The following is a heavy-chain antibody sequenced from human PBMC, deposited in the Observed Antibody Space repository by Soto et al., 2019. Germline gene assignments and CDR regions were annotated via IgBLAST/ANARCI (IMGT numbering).Heavy chain of an antibody. CDR1: GYTFTNYW. J-gene: IGHJ5*02. CDR3: ARQYCTSINCYTKVGWLDP. D-gene: IGHD2-2*02. CDR2: IYPDDSST. V-gene: IGHV5-51*01. Sequence: SLKISCKGSGYTFTNYWIGWVRQMPGKGLEWMGIIYPDDSSTRYSPSFQGQVTISADKSISTAYLQWSSLEASDTATYYCARQYCTSINCYTKVGWLDPWGQGTLVTVSS.